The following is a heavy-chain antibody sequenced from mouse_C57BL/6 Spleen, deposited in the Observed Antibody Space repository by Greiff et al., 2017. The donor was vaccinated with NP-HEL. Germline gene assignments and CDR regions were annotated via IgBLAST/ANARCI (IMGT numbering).Heavy chain of an antibody. V-gene: IGHV1-26*01. CDR2: INPNNGGT. CDR1: GYTFTDYY. D-gene: IGHD1-1*01. J-gene: IGHJ1*03. Sequence: VQLQQSGPELVKPGASVKISCKASGYTFTDYYMNWVKQSHGKSLEWIGDINPNNGGTSYNQKFKGKATLTVDKSSSTAYMELRSLTSEDSAVYYCARGSYYYGSSYGYLYFDVWGTGTTVTVSS. CDR3: ARGSYYYGSSYGYLYFDV.